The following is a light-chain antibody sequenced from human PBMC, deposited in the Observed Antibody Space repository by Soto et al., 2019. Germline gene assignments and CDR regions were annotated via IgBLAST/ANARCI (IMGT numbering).Light chain of an antibody. CDR1: QSITTW. CDR2: DAS. CDR3: QQYHSYWT. V-gene: IGKV1-5*01. J-gene: IGKJ1*01. Sequence: DIQMTQSPSTVSAYVGDSVTITCRASQSITTWLAWYQQRPGKAPKLLIYDASSLESGVPSRFSGSGSGTEFTLTISSVQTDDFSTYYCQQYHSYWTFGQGTKVDIK.